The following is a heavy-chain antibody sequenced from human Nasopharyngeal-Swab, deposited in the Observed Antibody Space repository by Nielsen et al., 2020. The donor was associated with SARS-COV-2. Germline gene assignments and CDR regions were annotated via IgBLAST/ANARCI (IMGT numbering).Heavy chain of an antibody. D-gene: IGHD3-22*01. V-gene: IGHV4-30-4*07. J-gene: IGHJ6*03. CDR3: ARGPYSSGYPYYYYYYMDV. CDR2: IYYSGST. Sequence: RQAPGKGLDWIGNIYYSGSTYYNPSLRSRVTISVDTSKNQFSLKLSSVTAADTAVYYCARGPYSSGYPYYYYYYMDVWGKGTTVTVSS.